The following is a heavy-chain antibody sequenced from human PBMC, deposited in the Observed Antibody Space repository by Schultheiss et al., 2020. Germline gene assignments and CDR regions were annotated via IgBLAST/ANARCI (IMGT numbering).Heavy chain of an antibody. Sequence: GGSLRLSCAASGFTFSDYEMKWVRQAPGRGLEWIAYISSSGSPSYYADSVKGRFTISRDNSKNTLYLQMNSLRVEDTALYYCAKEGYGDYVYWGQGTLVTVSS. CDR3: AKEGYGDYVY. CDR2: ISSSGSPS. D-gene: IGHD4-17*01. J-gene: IGHJ4*02. V-gene: IGHV3-48*03. CDR1: GFTFSDYE.